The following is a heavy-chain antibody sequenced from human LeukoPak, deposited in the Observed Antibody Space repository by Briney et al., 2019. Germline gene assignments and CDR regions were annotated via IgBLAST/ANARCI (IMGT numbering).Heavy chain of an antibody. D-gene: IGHD4/OR15-4a*01. CDR1: GGSISNYY. V-gene: IGHV4-59*01. Sequence: SETLSLTCTVSGGSISNYYWSWIRQPPGKRLEWIGYIYYSGSTNYNPSLKSRVTISVDTSKNQFSLKLSSVTAADTAVYYCAKDQGRDYAPLGSATHFYWGQGTQVAVSS. J-gene: IGHJ4*02. CDR3: AKDQGRDYAPLGSATHFY. CDR2: IYYSGST.